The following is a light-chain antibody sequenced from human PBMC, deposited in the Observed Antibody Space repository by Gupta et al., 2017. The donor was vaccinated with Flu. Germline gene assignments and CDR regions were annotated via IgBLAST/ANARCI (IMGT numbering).Light chain of an antibody. Sequence: QSVLTQPPSSSGTTGQRVTISCSGSSSNIGSRSVLWYQQLPGTAPKLLIYGSNQRPSGVPDRFSGSKSDTSGSPAISRLRSEDEADYYCAAWDDSRSGRLFGGGTKLTVL. J-gene: IGLJ2*01. V-gene: IGLV1-47*01. CDR1: SSNIGSRS. CDR2: GSN. CDR3: AAWDDSRSGRL.